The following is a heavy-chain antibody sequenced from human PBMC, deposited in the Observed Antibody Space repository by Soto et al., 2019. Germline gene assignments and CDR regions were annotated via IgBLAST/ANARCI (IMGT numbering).Heavy chain of an antibody. CDR2: INDRGDLR. J-gene: IGHJ4*02. Sequence: GGSLRLSCVASGFTFGSYAMSWVRRAPGKGLEWVSTINDRGDLRYYADSVRGRFTISRDNSKNTLYLQVNNLRAEDTARYHCAKAFGDWYPFEKWGLGAMVTVSS. V-gene: IGHV3-23*01. CDR3: AKAFGDWYPFEK. D-gene: IGHD6-19*01. CDR1: GFTFGSYA.